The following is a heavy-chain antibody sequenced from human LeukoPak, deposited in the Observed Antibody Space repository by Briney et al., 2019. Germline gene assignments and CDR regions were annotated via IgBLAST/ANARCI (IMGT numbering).Heavy chain of an antibody. J-gene: IGHJ4*02. D-gene: IGHD6-13*01. CDR3: ARVAAAETL. Sequence: PSETLSLTCTVSGGSISSGGYYWSWIRQHPGKGLEWIGYIYYSGGTNYNPSLKSRVTISVDTSKNQFSLKLSSVTAADTAVYYCARVAAAETLWGQGALVTVSS. V-gene: IGHV4-61*08. CDR1: GGSISSGGYY. CDR2: IYYSGGT.